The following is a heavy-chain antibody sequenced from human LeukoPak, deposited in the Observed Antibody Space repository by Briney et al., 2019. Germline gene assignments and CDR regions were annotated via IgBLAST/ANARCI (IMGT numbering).Heavy chain of an antibody. J-gene: IGHJ4*02. CDR1: GFTFSSSW. CDR3: ATSRGSWPDYFDY. D-gene: IGHD6-13*01. CDR2: ISSSGSTI. V-gene: IGHV3-48*04. Sequence: GGSLRLSCAASGFTFSSSWMTWVRQAPGKGLEWVSYISSSGSTIYYADSVKGRFTISRDNAKNSLYLQMNSLRAEDTAVYYCATSRGSWPDYFDYWGQGTLVTVSS.